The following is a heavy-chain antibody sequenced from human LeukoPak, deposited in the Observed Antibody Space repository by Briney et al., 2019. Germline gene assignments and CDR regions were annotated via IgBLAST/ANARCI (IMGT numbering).Heavy chain of an antibody. V-gene: IGHV3-30*02. CDR2: IRYDGSNK. CDR1: GFTFSSYG. D-gene: IGHD2-2*01. Sequence: GGSLRLSCAASGFTFSSYGMHWVRQAPGKGLEWVAFIRYDGSNKYYADSVKGRFTISRDNSKNTLYLQMNSLRAEDTAVYYCAKDRAPYCSSTSCYDDAFDIWGQGTMVTVSS. CDR3: AKDRAPYCSSTSCYDDAFDI. J-gene: IGHJ3*02.